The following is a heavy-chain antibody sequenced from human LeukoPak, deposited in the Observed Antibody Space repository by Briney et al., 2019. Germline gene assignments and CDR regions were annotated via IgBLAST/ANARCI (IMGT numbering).Heavy chain of an antibody. Sequence: SETLSLTCTVSGGSISSYYWSWIRQPPGKGPEWIGYIYYSGSTNYNPSLKSRVTISVDTSKNQFSLKLSSVTAADTAVYYCARHSTYYYDSSGYHYHYFDYWGQGTLVTVSS. CDR2: IYYSGST. CDR1: GGSISSYY. V-gene: IGHV4-59*08. CDR3: ARHSTYYYDSSGYHYHYFDY. D-gene: IGHD3-22*01. J-gene: IGHJ4*02.